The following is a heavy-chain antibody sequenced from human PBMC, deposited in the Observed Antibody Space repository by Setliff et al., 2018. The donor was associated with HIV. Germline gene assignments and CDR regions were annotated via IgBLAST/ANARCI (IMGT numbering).Heavy chain of an antibody. J-gene: IGHJ4*02. CDR3: ARRSGWSLDY. D-gene: IGHD6-19*01. CDR1: GGSFSGYY. Sequence: NPSETLSLTCAVYGGSFSGYYWNWIRQPPGKGLEWIGEIIPSGSTNYNPSLKNRVTISVDTSKNQFSLKLSSVTAADTAVYYCARRSGWSLDYWGQGTLVTVSS. V-gene: IGHV4-34*12. CDR2: IIPSGST.